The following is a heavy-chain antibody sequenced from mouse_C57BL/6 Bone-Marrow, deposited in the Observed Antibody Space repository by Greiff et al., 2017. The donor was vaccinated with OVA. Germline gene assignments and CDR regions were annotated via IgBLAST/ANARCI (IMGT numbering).Heavy chain of an antibody. CDR2: IYPGSGNI. V-gene: IGHV1-76*01. CDR1: GYTFTDYY. CDR3: ARSERLRDYFDC. Sequence: VQLQQSGAELVRPGASVKLSCKASGYTFTDYYISWVKQRPGQGLEWIARIYPGSGNIYYNEKFKGKATLTAEKSSRPAYMQLSSLTSDDSAVYFCARSERLRDYFDCGGQGTTLTVSS. J-gene: IGHJ2*01. D-gene: IGHD2-2*01.